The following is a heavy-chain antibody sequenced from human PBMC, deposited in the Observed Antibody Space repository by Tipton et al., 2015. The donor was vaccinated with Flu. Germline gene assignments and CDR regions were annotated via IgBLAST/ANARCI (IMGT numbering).Heavy chain of an antibody. CDR3: ASLTIFGVVNFDY. V-gene: IGHV4-39*01. CDR1: GGSFSSYY. Sequence: TLSLTCAVYGGSFSSYYWGWIRQPPGKGLEWIGSIYYSGSTYYNPSLKSRVTISVDTSKNQFSLKLSSVTAADTAVYYCASLTIFGVVNFDYWGQGTLVTVSS. J-gene: IGHJ4*02. CDR2: IYYSGST. D-gene: IGHD3-3*01.